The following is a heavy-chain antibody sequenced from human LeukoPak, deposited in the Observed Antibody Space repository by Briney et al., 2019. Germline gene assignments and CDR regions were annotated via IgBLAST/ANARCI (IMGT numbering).Heavy chain of an antibody. J-gene: IGHJ3*02. V-gene: IGHV4-30-4*01. CDR3: ARDPRQHPNYRAFDI. CDR1: GGSISSGDYY. CDR2: IYYSGST. D-gene: IGHD5-24*01. Sequence: PSETLSLTCTVSGGSISSGDYYWSWIRQPPGKGLEWIGYIYYSGSTYYNPSLKSRVTISVDTSKNQFSLKLSSVTAADTAVYYCARDPRQHPNYRAFDIWGQGTMVTVSS.